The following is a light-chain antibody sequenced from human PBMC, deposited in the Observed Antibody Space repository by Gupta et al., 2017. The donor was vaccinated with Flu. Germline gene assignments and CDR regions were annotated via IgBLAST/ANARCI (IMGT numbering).Light chain of an antibody. J-gene: IGLJ1*01. CDR3: QSYDSSLSGYV. Sequence: SVLTQPPPVSGAPGPRVTIPFTGSSSNIGAGYDVHWYQQLPGTAPKLLIYGNSNRPSGVPDRFSGSKSGTSASLAITGLQAEDEADYYCQSYDSSLSGYVFGTGTKVTVL. CDR2: GNS. V-gene: IGLV1-40*01. CDR1: SSNIGAGYD.